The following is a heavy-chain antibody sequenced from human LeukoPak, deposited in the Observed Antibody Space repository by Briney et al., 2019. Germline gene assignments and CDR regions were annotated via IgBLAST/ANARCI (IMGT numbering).Heavy chain of an antibody. D-gene: IGHD1-26*01. CDR1: EFSVGSNY. J-gene: IGHJ4*02. V-gene: IGHV3-66*01. CDR2: IYSGGST. Sequence: GGSLRLSCAASEFSVGSNYMTWVRQAPGKGLEWVSLIYSGGSTYYADSVKGRFTISRDNSKNTLYLQMSSLRAEDTAVYYCAKEAGGATTRVGYFDYWGQGTLVTVSS. CDR3: AKEAGGATTRVGYFDY.